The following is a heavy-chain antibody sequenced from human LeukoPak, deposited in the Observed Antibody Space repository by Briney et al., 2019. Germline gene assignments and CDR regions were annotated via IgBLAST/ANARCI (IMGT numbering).Heavy chain of an antibody. D-gene: IGHD3-22*01. CDR3: ARHAPYTYYYDSSGPFDY. Sequence: SETLSLTCTVSGGSISSYYWSWIRQTPGKGLEWIGYIYTSGSTNYNPSLKSRVTISVDTSKNQFSLKLSSVTAADTAVYYCARHAPYTYYYDSSGPFDYWGQGTLVTVSS. CDR1: GGSISSYY. CDR2: IYTSGST. J-gene: IGHJ4*02. V-gene: IGHV4-4*09.